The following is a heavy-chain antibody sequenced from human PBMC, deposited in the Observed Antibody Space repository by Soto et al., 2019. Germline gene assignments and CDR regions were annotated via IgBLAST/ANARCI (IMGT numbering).Heavy chain of an antibody. J-gene: IGHJ6*02. Sequence: ASVKVSCKASGYTFTSYGIIWVRQAPGQGLEWMGWISAYNGNTNYAQKLQGRVTMTTDTSTSTAYMELRSLRSDDTAVYYCARPLNGYHYYGMDVWGQGTTVTVSS. CDR3: ARPLNGYHYYGMDV. CDR1: GYTFTSYG. V-gene: IGHV1-18*01. CDR2: ISAYNGNT.